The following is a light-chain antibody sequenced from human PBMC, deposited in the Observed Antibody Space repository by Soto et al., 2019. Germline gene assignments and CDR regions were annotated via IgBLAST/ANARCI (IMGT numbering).Light chain of an antibody. CDR2: DVS. CDR1: QRITDW. V-gene: IGKV1-5*01. J-gene: IGKJ1*01. CDR3: QHYNNYPSP. Sequence: DVQMTQSPSTLSASVGDRVTITCRASQRITDWVAWYQQKAGEAPKLLIYDVSTLERGVPSRFSGSGSGTAFTLTISRLKPDDVATYYYQHYNNYPSPFGLGPRVEIK.